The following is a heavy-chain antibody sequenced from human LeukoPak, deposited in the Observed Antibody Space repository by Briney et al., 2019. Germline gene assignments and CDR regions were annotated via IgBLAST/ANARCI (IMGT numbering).Heavy chain of an antibody. D-gene: IGHD2-8*01. Sequence: ASVKVSCKASGYTFTGYYMHWVRQAPGQRLEWMGWINAGNGNTKYSQEFQGRVTITRDTSASTAYMELSSLRSEDMAVYYCARESAGVYVPEYYFDYWGQGTLVTVSS. CDR1: GYTFTGYY. J-gene: IGHJ4*02. CDR2: INAGNGNT. V-gene: IGHV1-3*03. CDR3: ARESAGVYVPEYYFDY.